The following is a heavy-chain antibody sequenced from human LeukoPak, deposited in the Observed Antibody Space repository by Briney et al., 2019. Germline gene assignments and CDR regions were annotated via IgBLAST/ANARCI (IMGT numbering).Heavy chain of an antibody. D-gene: IGHD3-3*01. Sequence: PSETLSLTCTVSGGSISSSYWSWIRQPPGKGLEWIGYIYYSGSTNYNPSLKSRVTISVDTSKIQFSLNLSSVTAADTAIYYCARGLASGYPPIPFDYWGQGTQVTVSS. V-gene: IGHV4-59*12. CDR1: GGSISSSY. CDR3: ARGLASGYPPIPFDY. CDR2: IYYSGST. J-gene: IGHJ4*02.